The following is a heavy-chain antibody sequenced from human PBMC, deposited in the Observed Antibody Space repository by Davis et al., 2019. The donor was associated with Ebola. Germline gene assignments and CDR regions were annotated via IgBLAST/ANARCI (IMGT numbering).Heavy chain of an antibody. D-gene: IGHD3-10*01. V-gene: IGHV3-11*04. Sequence: PGGSLRLSCAASGFTFSDYYMSWIRQAPGKGLEWVSYISSSGSTIYYADSVKGRFTISRDNAKNSLYLQMNSLRAEDTAVYYCARVPLLWFGEPHFDYWGQGTLVTVSS. CDR1: GFTFSDYY. CDR3: ARVPLLWFGEPHFDY. CDR2: ISSSGSTI. J-gene: IGHJ4*02.